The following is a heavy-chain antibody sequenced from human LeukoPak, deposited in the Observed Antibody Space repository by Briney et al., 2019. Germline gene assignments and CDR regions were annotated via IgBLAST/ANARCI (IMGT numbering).Heavy chain of an antibody. Sequence: SETLSLTCAVYGGSFSGYYWSWIRQPPGKGLEWIGEINHSGSTNYNPSLKSRVTISVDTSKNQFSLKLSSVTAADTAVYYCARDRGGSSWYYFDNWGQGSLVTVSS. CDR2: INHSGST. CDR1: GGSFSGYY. D-gene: IGHD6-13*01. V-gene: IGHV4-34*01. CDR3: ARDRGGSSWYYFDN. J-gene: IGHJ4*02.